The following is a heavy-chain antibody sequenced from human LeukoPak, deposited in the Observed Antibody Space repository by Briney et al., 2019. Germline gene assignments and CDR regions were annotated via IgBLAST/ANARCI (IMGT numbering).Heavy chain of an antibody. Sequence: SGPTLLHPTPTLTLTCTFSGFSPGSTGVTVGWIRQPPVKALAWRALVYWSDDKRYSPSLKSRLTITKDTSKNQVVLTMTNMDPVDTATYYRAHRGYNDGFDYWGQGTLVTVSS. J-gene: IGHJ4*02. CDR3: AHRGYNDGFDY. V-gene: IGHV2-5*01. CDR1: GFSPGSTGVT. CDR2: VYWSDDK. D-gene: IGHD5-18*01.